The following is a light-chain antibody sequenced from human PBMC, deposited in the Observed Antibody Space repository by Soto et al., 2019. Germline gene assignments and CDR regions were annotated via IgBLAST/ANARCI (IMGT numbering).Light chain of an antibody. J-gene: IGKJ1*01. CDR3: QEYETFSPWT. V-gene: IGKV1-5*03. Sequence: LHINQSPSIVSASVGERVTITCRASQRIDTWLAWYQQKPGTAPKLLIYKATTLQSGVPSRFSGSGSGTEFALAISSLEPDDFATYYCQEYETFSPWTFGQGTKVDI. CDR1: QRIDTW. CDR2: KAT.